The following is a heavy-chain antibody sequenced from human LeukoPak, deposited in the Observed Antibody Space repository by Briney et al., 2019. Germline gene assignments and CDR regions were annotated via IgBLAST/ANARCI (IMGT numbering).Heavy chain of an antibody. V-gene: IGHV3-23*01. J-gene: IGHJ5*02. CDR1: GFTFSSYA. Sequence: GSLRLSCAASGFTFSSYAMSWVRQAPGKGLEWVSAISGSGGSTYYADSVKGRFTISRDNSKNTLYLQMNSLRAEDTAVYYCAKESGAAVAGRNWFDPWGQGTLVTVSS. CDR2: ISGSGGST. CDR3: AKESGAAVAGRNWFDP. D-gene: IGHD6-19*01.